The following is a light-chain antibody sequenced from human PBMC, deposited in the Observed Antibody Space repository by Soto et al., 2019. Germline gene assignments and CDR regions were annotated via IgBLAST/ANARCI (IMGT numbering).Light chain of an antibody. Sequence: XSVLTQPPSASGSPGQSVTISCTGTSSDVGAYNYVSWYQQHPGKAPKLIIYEVNKWPSGVPDRFSGSKSGNTASLTVSGLQAEDEADYYCSSYAGSNNLEVFGTGTKVTVL. CDR2: EVN. J-gene: IGLJ1*01. V-gene: IGLV2-8*01. CDR1: SSDVGAYNY. CDR3: SSYAGSNNLEV.